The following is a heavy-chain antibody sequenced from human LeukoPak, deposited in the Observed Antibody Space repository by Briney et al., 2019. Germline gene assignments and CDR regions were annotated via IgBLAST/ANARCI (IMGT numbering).Heavy chain of an antibody. D-gene: IGHD6-19*01. Sequence: SETLSLTCTVSGGSISSYYWSWIRQPPGKGLEWIGYIYYSGSTDYNPSLKSRVTISVDTSKNQFSLKLSSVTAADTAVYYCARGREQWPNYYYGMDVWGQGTTVTVSS. V-gene: IGHV4-59*01. CDR1: GGSISSYY. CDR3: ARGREQWPNYYYGMDV. J-gene: IGHJ6*02. CDR2: IYYSGST.